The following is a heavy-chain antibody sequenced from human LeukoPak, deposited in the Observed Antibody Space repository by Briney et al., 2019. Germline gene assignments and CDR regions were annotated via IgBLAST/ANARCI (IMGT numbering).Heavy chain of an antibody. J-gene: IGHJ4*02. CDR3: ARGGGSYLGS. Sequence: TGGSLRLSCAASEFTFSSYSMNWVRQAPGKGLERVSYITNSGNSKSYADSVKGRFTISRDNTKNSLYLQMNGLRAEDTAVYYCARGGGSYLGSGGQGTLVTASS. CDR2: ITNSGNSK. V-gene: IGHV3-48*01. D-gene: IGHD1-26*01. CDR1: EFTFSSYS.